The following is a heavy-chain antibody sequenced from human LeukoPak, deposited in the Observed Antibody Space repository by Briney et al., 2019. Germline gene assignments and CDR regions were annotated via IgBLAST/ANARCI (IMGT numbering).Heavy chain of an antibody. CDR2: IYYSGST. D-gene: IGHD2-15*01. Sequence: SQTLSLTCTVSGGSISGGGYYWSWIRQHPGKGLEWIGYIYYSGSTYYNPSLKSRVTISVDTSKNQFSLKLSSVTAADTAVYYCARAGPRYCSGGSCYSVDYWGQGTLVTVSS. V-gene: IGHV4-31*03. CDR3: ARAGPRYCSGGSCYSVDY. CDR1: GGSISGGGYY. J-gene: IGHJ4*02.